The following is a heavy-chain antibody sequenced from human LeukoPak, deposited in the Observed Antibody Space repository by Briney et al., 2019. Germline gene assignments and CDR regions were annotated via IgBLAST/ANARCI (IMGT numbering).Heavy chain of an antibody. CDR1: GFSLSDYG. J-gene: IGHJ4*02. Sequence: GGSLRLSCSASGFSLSDYGMSWVRQAPGKGLEWVSVIYSGGSTYYADSVKGRFTISRDNSKNTLYLQMNSLRAEDTAVYYCALEQLVYPFWGQGTLVTVSS. V-gene: IGHV3-66*01. D-gene: IGHD6-6*01. CDR2: IYSGGST. CDR3: ALEQLVYPF.